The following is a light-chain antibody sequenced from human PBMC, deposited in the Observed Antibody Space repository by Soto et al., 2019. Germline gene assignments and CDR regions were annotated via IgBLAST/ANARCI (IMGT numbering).Light chain of an antibody. Sequence: EILLTQSPGTLSLSPGDRATLSCRASQSLNNSFLAWYQQQPGQAPRLLISGASIRATDIPDRFSGSGSGTDFTLTISRLEPEDFAVYFCQQYGRLPLSFGGGTKVEIK. CDR1: QSLNNSF. CDR2: GAS. J-gene: IGKJ4*01. CDR3: QQYGRLPLS. V-gene: IGKV3-20*01.